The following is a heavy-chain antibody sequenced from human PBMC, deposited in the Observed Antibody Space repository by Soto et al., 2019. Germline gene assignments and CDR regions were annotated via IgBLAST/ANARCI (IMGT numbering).Heavy chain of an antibody. J-gene: IGHJ4*02. CDR1: GFAFRSYN. CDR2: ISSGSSNI. D-gene: IGHD2-15*01. Sequence: EVQLVESGGGLVKPGGSLTLSCGASGFAFRSYNMNWVRQAPGKGLEWVASISSGSSNIYYADSLKGRFTISRDNAKSSLYLEMDSLRAEDSAVYYCASTRVVAATFDFWGQGTLVTVSS. V-gene: IGHV3-21*01. CDR3: ASTRVVAATFDF.